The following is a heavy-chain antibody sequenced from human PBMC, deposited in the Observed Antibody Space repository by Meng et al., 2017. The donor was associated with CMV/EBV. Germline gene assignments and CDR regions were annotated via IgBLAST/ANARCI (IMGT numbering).Heavy chain of an antibody. J-gene: IGHJ4*02. D-gene: IGHD6-19*01. CDR2: IKQDGSEK. CDR3: ARDRTYSSGWYVSGDY. CDR1: GFTFSSYW. Sequence: GESLKISCAASGFTFSSYWMSWVRQAPGKGLEWVANIKQDGSEKYYVDSVKGRFTISRDNAKNSLYLQMNSLRAEDTAVYYCARDRTYSSGWYVSGDYWGQGTLVTVSS. V-gene: IGHV3-7*01.